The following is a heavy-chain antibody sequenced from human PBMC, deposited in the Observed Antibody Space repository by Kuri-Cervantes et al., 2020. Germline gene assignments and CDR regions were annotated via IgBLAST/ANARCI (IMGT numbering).Heavy chain of an antibody. CDR3: ASRYCRTTSCRLFGLDV. CDR2: IIPIFGTA. J-gene: IGHJ6*02. Sequence: SVKVSCKASGGTFSSYAISWVRQAPGQGLEWMGGIIPIFGTANYAQKFQGRVTITADESTSTAYMELSSLRSEDTAVYYCASRYCRTTSCRLFGLDVWGPGTAVTVSS. D-gene: IGHD2-2*01. V-gene: IGHV1-69*13. CDR1: GGTFSSYA.